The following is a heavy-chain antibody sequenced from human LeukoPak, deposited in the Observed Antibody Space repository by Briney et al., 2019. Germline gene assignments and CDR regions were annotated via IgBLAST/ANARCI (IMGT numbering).Heavy chain of an antibody. CDR3: AKHEGSSGSYCHFHY. CDR2: MSGRGGST. CDR1: GFALRSFE. V-gene: IGHV3-23*01. D-gene: IGHD3-10*01. Sequence: PGVSLRLSCAASGFALRSFEMNWVRQAPGKALEWVSSMSGRGGSTYCGDSVKGRFTISRDNSKNTLFMQMNRLRAEDTAVYYCAKHEGSSGSYCHFHYWGQGTLVTVSS. J-gene: IGHJ4*02.